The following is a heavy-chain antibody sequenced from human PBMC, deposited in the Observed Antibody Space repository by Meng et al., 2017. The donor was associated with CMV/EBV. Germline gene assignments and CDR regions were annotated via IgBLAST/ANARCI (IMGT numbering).Heavy chain of an antibody. CDR2: IIPILGIA. D-gene: IGHD7-27*01. Sequence: SVKVSCKASGGTFSSYATSWVRQAPGQGLEWMGGIIPILGIANYAQKFQGRVTITADKSTSTAYMELSSLRSEDTAVYYCARGSWGDWGSFYYYGMDVWGQGTTVTVSS. CDR1: GGTFSSYA. CDR3: ARGSWGDWGSFYYYGMDV. V-gene: IGHV1-69*10. J-gene: IGHJ6*02.